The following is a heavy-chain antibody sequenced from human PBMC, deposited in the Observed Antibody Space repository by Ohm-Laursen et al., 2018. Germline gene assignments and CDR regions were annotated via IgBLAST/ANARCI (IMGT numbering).Heavy chain of an antibody. CDR2: INQSGST. CDR1: GGSISRQY. V-gene: IGHV4-34*01. J-gene: IGHJ6*02. D-gene: IGHD6-19*01. Sequence: TLSLTCTVSGGSISRQYWNWIRQPPGKGLEWIGEINQSGSTKYNPSLKRRVTLSADSSNSQFSLRLTSVTAADTATYYCARGSGFFKLDVWGQGTTVTVSS. CDR3: ARGSGFFKLDV.